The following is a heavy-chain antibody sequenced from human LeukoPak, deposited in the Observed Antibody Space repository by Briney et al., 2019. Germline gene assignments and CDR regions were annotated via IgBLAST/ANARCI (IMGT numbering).Heavy chain of an antibody. CDR2: IKSKTDGGTT. V-gene: IGHV3-15*01. CDR3: TTDYSDSSVDY. D-gene: IGHD3-22*01. J-gene: IGHJ4*02. Sequence: GGSLRLSCAASGFTFSSYWMIWVRQAPRKGLEWVGRIKSKTDGGTTDYAAPVKGRFTISRDDSKNTLYLQMNSLKTEDTAVYYCTTDYSDSSVDYWGQGTLVTVSS. CDR1: GFTFSSYW.